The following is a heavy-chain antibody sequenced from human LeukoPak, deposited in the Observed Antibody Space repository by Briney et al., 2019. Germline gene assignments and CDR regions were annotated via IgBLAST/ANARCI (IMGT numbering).Heavy chain of an antibody. V-gene: IGHV3-7*04. Sequence: GGSLRLSCAASEFPFSSSWMSWVRQAPGKGLEWVANIKQDGSEKYYVDSVKGRFTISRDNAKNSLYLQMNSLRAEDTAVYYCARNYGGNSDPWGQGTLVTVSS. J-gene: IGHJ5*02. D-gene: IGHD4-23*01. CDR2: IKQDGSEK. CDR3: ARNYGGNSDP. CDR1: EFPFSSSW.